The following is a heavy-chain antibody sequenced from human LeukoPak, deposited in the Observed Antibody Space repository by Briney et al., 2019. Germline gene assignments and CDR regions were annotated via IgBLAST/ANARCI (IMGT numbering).Heavy chain of an antibody. CDR3: ARVSLVQDIVVVPPYYYMDV. J-gene: IGHJ6*03. CDR1: GGSISSYY. Sequence: PSETLSLTCTVSGGSISSYYWSWIRQPAGKGLEWIGRIYTSGSTNYNPSLKSRVTMSVDTSKNQFSLKLSSVTAADTAVYYCARVSLVQDIVVVPPYYYMDVWGKGTTVTVSS. D-gene: IGHD2-2*01. CDR2: IYTSGST. V-gene: IGHV4-4*07.